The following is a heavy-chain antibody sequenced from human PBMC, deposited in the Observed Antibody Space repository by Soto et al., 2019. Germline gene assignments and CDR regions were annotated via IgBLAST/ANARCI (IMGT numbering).Heavy chain of an antibody. J-gene: IGHJ3*02. V-gene: IGHV1-69*13. D-gene: IGHD3-22*01. CDR1: GGTFSSYA. CDR3: ARASRYSSGYYGIDDAFDI. Sequence: SVKVSCKASGGTFSSYAISWVRQAPGQGLEWVGGIIPIFGTANYAQKFQGRVTITADESTSTAYMELSSLRSEDTAVYYCARASRYSSGYYGIDDAFDIWGQGTMVTVS. CDR2: IIPIFGTA.